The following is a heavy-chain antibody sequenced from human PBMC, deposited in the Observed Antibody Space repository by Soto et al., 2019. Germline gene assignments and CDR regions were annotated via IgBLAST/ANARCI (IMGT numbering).Heavy chain of an antibody. V-gene: IGHV3-48*02. CDR2: ISSSSSTI. D-gene: IGHD3-16*01. CDR1: GFTLSSYS. Sequence: EVQLVESGGRLVQPGGSLRLSCAASGFTLSSYSMNWARQAPGKGLEWVSYISSSSSTIYYADSVKGRFTISRDNAKNSLYLQMNSLRDEDTAVYYCVRGGAFKIEYWGQGPLVTVSS. J-gene: IGHJ4*02. CDR3: VRGGAFKIEY.